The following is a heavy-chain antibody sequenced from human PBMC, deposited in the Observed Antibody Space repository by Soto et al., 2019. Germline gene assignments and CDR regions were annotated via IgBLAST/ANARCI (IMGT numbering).Heavy chain of an antibody. D-gene: IGHD6-25*01. V-gene: IGHV4-59*01. Sequence: SETLSLTCTVSGGSLSRYYWTWIRQSPGKGLEWIGYVYFSGNTNYNPSLKSRVTISIDTSKNQFSLRLASVTAADTAFYYCGSVRPSGYVLSWGQGTLVTAPQ. CDR2: VYFSGNT. J-gene: IGHJ5*02. CDR3: GSVRPSGYVLS. CDR1: GGSLSRYY.